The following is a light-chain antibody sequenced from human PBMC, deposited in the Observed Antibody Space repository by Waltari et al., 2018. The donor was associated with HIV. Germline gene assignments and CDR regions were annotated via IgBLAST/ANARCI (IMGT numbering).Light chain of an antibody. CDR1: SRHVGAYKY. J-gene: IGLJ2*01. Sequence: QSALTQPASVSGSPGPSLTISCTGTSRHVGAYKYVSWYQHHPGKAPKVMIYDVSERPSGVSDRFSGSRSGNTASLTISGLQAEDEADYYCCSYAGGSTLLFGGGTKLTVL. CDR2: DVS. V-gene: IGLV2-23*02. CDR3: CSYAGGSTLL.